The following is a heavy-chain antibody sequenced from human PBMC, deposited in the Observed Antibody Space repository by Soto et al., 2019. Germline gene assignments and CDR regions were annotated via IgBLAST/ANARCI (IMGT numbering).Heavy chain of an antibody. V-gene: IGHV3-21*01. Sequence: EVQLVESGGGLVKPGGSLRLSCAASGFTFSSYSMNWVRQAPGKGLEWVSSISSSSSYIYYADSVKGRFTISRDNAKNSLYLQMNSLRAEDTAVYYCARDTIATQQWLLGDAFDIWGQGTMVTVSS. CDR3: ARDTIATQQWLLGDAFDI. J-gene: IGHJ3*02. D-gene: IGHD6-19*01. CDR2: ISSSSSYI. CDR1: GFTFSSYS.